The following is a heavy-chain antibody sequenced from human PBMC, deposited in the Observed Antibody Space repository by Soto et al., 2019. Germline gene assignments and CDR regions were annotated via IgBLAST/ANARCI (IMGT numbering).Heavy chain of an antibody. D-gene: IGHD3-22*01. J-gene: IGHJ4*02. CDR2: VYYTGST. V-gene: IGHV4-59*01. CDR1: GDSISTSY. CDR3: ARGRTVRNYADDSSDYFYFFDY. Sequence: SETLSLTCTVSGDSISTSYWGWMRQSPGKELEWIGYVYYTGSTNYNPSLKSRVTISVDRSKNQFSLKLTSANAADTAVYYCARGRTVRNYADDSSDYFYFFDYWGQGT.